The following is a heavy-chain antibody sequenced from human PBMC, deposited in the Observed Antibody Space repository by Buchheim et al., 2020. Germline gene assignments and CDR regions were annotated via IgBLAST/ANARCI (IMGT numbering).Heavy chain of an antibody. CDR3: TRPWYSSGWGFDP. CDR2: IRSKANSYAT. CDR1: GFTFSGSA. V-gene: IGHV3-73*02. J-gene: IGHJ5*02. Sequence: EVQLVESGGGLVQPGGSLKLSCAASGFTFSGSAMHWVRQASGKGLEWVGRIRSKANSYATAYAASVKGRFTISSDDSKNTAYLQMNSLKTEDTAVYYCTRPWYSSGWGFDPWGQGTL. D-gene: IGHD6-19*01.